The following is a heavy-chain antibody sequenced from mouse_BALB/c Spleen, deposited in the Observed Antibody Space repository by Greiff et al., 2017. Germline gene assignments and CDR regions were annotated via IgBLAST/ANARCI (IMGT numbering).Heavy chain of an antibody. CDR1: GYTFTSYW. J-gene: IGHJ2*01. V-gene: IGHV1-69*02. Sequence: QVQLKQPGAELVRPGASVKLSCKASGYTFTSYWINWVKQRPGQGLEWIGNIYPSDSYTNYNQKFKDKATLTVDKSSSTAYMQLSSPTSEDSAVYYCTRTGGNYLDYWGQGTTLTVSS. CDR2: IYPSDSYT. CDR3: TRTGGNYLDY. D-gene: IGHD1-1*02.